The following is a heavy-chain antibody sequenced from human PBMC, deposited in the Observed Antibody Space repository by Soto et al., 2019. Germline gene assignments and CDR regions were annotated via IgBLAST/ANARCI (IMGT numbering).Heavy chain of an antibody. D-gene: IGHD6-25*01. V-gene: IGHV3-30-3*01. CDR3: AREAEGYYYYGMDV. CDR1: GFTFSSYA. J-gene: IGHJ6*02. Sequence: GGPLRLSCAASGFTFSSYAMHWVRQAPGKGLEWVAVISYDGSNKYYADSVKGRFTISRDNSKNTLYLQMNSLRAEDTAVYYCAREAEGYYYYGMDVWGQGTTVTVSS. CDR2: ISYDGSNK.